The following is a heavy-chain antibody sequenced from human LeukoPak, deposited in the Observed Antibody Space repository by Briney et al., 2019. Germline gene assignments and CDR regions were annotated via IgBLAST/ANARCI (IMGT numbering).Heavy chain of an antibody. J-gene: IGHJ4*02. Sequence: PSEALSLTCAVYGGSFSGYYWSWIRQPPGKGLEWIGEINHSGSTNYNPSLKSRVTISVDTSKNQFSLKLSSVIAADTAVYYCARTQPPSYYYDSSGYYYGSHRSVYFDYWGQGTLVTVSS. CDR1: GGSFSGYY. D-gene: IGHD3-22*01. V-gene: IGHV4-34*01. CDR2: INHSGST. CDR3: ARTQPPSYYYDSSGYYYGSHRSVYFDY.